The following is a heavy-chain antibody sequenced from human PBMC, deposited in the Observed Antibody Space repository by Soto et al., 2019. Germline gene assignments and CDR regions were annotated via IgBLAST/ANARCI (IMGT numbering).Heavy chain of an antibody. CDR2: IIPVLGIA. J-gene: IGHJ6*03. V-gene: IGHV1-69*02. Sequence: GASVKVSCKASGGTFGSYTISWVRQAPGQGLEWMGRIIPVLGIANYAQKFQGRVTITADKSTSTAYMELSSLRSEDTAVYYCARGFRYCSGGSCYPETYYYYYMDVWGKGTTVTVSS. CDR1: GGTFGSYT. CDR3: ARGFRYCSGGSCYPETYYYYYMDV. D-gene: IGHD2-15*01.